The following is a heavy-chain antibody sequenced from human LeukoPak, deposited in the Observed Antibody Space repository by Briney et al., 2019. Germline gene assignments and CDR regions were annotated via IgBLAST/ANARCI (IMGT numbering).Heavy chain of an antibody. CDR1: GYTFTGYY. CDR2: INPNSGGT. D-gene: IGHD6-6*01. Sequence: ASVKVSCKASGYTFTGYYMHWVRQAPGQGLEWMGWINPNSGGTNYAQKFQGRVTMTRDTSISTAYMELSRLRSDDTAVYYCARASRRTYSSSSEGGYWGQGTLVTVSS. V-gene: IGHV1-2*02. J-gene: IGHJ4*02. CDR3: ARASRRTYSSSSEGGY.